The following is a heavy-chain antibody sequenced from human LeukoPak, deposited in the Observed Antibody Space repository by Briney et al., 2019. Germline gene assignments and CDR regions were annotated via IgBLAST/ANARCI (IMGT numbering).Heavy chain of an antibody. CDR1: GYTFTGYY. CDR3: ARSSQNYFDY. CDR2: INPNSGGT. Sequence: ASVKVSCKASGYTFTGYYMHWVRQAPGQGLEWIGWINPNSGGTNYAQKFQGRVTMTRDESTSTVYMELSSLRSEDTAVYYCARSSQNYFDYWGQGTLVTVSS. J-gene: IGHJ4*02. V-gene: IGHV1-2*02.